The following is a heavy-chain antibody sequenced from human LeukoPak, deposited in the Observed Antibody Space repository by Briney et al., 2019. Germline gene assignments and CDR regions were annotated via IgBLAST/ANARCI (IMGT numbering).Heavy chain of an antibody. CDR2: INPNSGGT. CDR3: ARDQGSGFPLVY. CDR1: GYTFTGYY. D-gene: IGHD6-19*01. J-gene: IGHJ4*02. Sequence: ASVKVSCKASGYTFTGYYMHWVRQAPGQGLEWMGRINPNSGGTNYAQKFQGRVTVTRDTSISTAYMELSRLRSDDTAVYYCARDQGSGFPLVYWGQGTLVTGSS. V-gene: IGHV1-2*06.